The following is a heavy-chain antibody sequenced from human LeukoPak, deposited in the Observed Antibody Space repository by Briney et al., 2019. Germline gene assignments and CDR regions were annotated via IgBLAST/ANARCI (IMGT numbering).Heavy chain of an antibody. J-gene: IGHJ3*02. Sequence: GGSLRLSCAASGFTFSSYGMHWVRQAPGKGLEWVAFIRYDGSNKYYADSVKGRFTISRDNAKNTVFLQMNSLRAEDTAVYYCARGQFDAFDIWGQGTMVTVSS. D-gene: IGHD5-24*01. CDR2: IRYDGSNK. CDR1: GFTFSSYG. CDR3: ARGQFDAFDI. V-gene: IGHV3-30*02.